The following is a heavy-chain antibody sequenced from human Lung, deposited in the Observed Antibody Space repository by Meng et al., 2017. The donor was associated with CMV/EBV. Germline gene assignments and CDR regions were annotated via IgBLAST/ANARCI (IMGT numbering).Heavy chain of an antibody. CDR2: INHSGST. Sequence: WIRQPPGKGLEWIGEINHSGSTNYNPSLKSRVTISVDTSKNQFSLKLSSVTAADTAVYYCARWATANYYYYGMDVWGQGXTVTVSS. D-gene: IGHD5-24*01. V-gene: IGHV4-34*01. CDR3: ARWATANYYYYGMDV. J-gene: IGHJ6*02.